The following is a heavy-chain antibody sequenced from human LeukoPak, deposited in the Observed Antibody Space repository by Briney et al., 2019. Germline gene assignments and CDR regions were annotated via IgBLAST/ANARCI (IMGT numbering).Heavy chain of an antibody. V-gene: IGHV3-74*01. D-gene: IGHD2-21*02. CDR3: ARDLGLRFDF. CDR2: INSDGTST. J-gene: IGHJ4*02. Sequence: PGGSLRLSCAGSGFTFSNYWMHWVRQAPGKGLVWGAFINSDGTSTNYADSVKGRFTISRDNAKNTLYLQMNSLTAEDTAVYYCARDLGLRFDFWGQGTLVTVSS. CDR1: GFTFSNYW.